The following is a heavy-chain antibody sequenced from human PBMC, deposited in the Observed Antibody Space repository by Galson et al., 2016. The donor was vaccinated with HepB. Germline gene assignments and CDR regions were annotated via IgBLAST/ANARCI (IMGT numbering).Heavy chain of an antibody. Sequence: TLSLTCTVSGYSISSGGSYWSWIRQEPGKGLEWIGHTYFSGSTSYSPSLKSRATISVDTSQNQFSLRLASVTAADTAVYYCAKWSGYSSQYFDYWGQGTLVIVSS. D-gene: IGHD5-18*01. J-gene: IGHJ4*02. CDR3: AKWSGYSSQYFDY. CDR1: GYSISSGGSY. CDR2: TYFSGST. V-gene: IGHV4-31*03.